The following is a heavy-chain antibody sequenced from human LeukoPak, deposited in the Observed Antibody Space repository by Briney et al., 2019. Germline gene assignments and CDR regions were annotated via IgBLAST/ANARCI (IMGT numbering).Heavy chain of an antibody. V-gene: IGHV4-59*01. CDR2: ICDSGCT. Sequence: SETLSLTCTDSGGSISRYYWSWLGQPPGTGLEWIGYICDSGCTNYNPPLTRRVAISVDTSKNQFSLKLSSVTAADTAVYYCAREAHNGSGVSHLEYYYYYMDVWGKGTTVTISS. D-gene: IGHD3-10*01. CDR3: AREAHNGSGVSHLEYYYYYMDV. CDR1: GGSISRYY. J-gene: IGHJ6*03.